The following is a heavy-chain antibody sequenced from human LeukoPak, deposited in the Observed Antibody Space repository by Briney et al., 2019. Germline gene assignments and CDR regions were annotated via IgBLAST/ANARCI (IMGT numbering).Heavy chain of an antibody. CDR2: IIPIFGTA. CDR3: ACHSLSWTYESIAARLRYYYYMDV. V-gene: IGHV1-69*05. J-gene: IGHJ6*03. CDR1: GGTFSSYA. D-gene: IGHD6-6*01. Sequence: SVKVSCKASGGTFSSYAISWVRQAPGQGLEWMGGIIPIFGTANYAQKFQGRVTITTDESTSTAYMELSSLRPEDTAVYYCACHSLSWTYESIAARLRYYYYMDVWGKGTTVTVSS.